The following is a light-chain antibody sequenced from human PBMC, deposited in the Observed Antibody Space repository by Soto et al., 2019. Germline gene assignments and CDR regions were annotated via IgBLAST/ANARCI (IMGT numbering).Light chain of an antibody. CDR1: NSDVGGYDY. V-gene: IGLV2-11*01. J-gene: IGLJ1*01. Sequence: QSVLTQPRSVSGSPGQAVTFSCTGTNSDVGGYDYVSWYQQLPGEAPKLIIYDVTKRPSGVPNRFSGSKSGNTASLTISGLQAEDEADYFCSSFAGSYTNVFGSGTKVTVL. CDR3: SSFAGSYTNV. CDR2: DVT.